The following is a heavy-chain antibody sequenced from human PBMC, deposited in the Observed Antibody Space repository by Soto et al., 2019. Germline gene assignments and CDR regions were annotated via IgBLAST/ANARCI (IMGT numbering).Heavy chain of an antibody. CDR3: AKVSRGIGVVPAAVN. V-gene: IGHV3-23*01. CDR1: GHTFHNYA. D-gene: IGHD2-2*01. CDR2: ISGSGGST. J-gene: IGHJ4*02. Sequence: EVQLLESGGGLEQPGGSLRLSCVGSGHTFHNYAMTWVRQAPGKGLEWVSGISGSGGSTYYADSVRGRFTISRDDSKNTLYLQMNSLRAEDTDVYYCAKVSRGIGVVPAAVNWGQGTLVTVSS.